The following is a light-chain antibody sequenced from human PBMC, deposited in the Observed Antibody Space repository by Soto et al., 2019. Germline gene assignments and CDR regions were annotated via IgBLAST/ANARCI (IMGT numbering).Light chain of an antibody. V-gene: IGLV2-11*01. Sequence: QSALTQPRSVSGSPGQSVTISCTGTSSDVGGYNFVSWYQHHPGKAPKLIIYNVIQRPSGVPDRLSASKSDNTASLTISGLQAEDEADHYCCSYAGSYTYVFGTGTKVTVL. CDR1: SSDVGGYNF. CDR3: CSYAGSYTYV. CDR2: NVI. J-gene: IGLJ1*01.